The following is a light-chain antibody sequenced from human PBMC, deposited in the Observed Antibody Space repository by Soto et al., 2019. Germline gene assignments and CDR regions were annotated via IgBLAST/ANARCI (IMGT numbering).Light chain of an antibody. Sequence: QSVLTQPPSASGTPGQRVTISCSGSSSNIGSNYVYWYQQLPGTAPKLLTYRNNQRPSGVPDRFSGSKSGTSASLAISGLRSEDEADYYCAAWDDSLSALFGTGTKVTVL. V-gene: IGLV1-47*01. J-gene: IGLJ1*01. CDR1: SSNIGSNY. CDR2: RNN. CDR3: AAWDDSLSAL.